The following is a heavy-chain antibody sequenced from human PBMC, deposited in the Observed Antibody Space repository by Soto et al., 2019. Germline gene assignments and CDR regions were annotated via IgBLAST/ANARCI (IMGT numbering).Heavy chain of an antibody. CDR1: GYTFTSYA. CDR3: ARGYCSGGSCYAFDI. V-gene: IGHV1-3*01. Sequence: ASVKVSCKASGYTFTSYAMHWVRQAPGQRLEWMGWINAGNGNTKFSKNFQGRFTFTGDTSARTAYMELSSLSSEDTFFYYCARGYCSGGSCYAFDIWGQGKMVTVSS. D-gene: IGHD2-15*01. J-gene: IGHJ3*02. CDR2: INAGNGNT.